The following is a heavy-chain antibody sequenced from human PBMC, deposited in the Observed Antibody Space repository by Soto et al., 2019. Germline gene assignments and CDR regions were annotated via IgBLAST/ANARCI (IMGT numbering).Heavy chain of an antibody. CDR3: AIDVVPAAIFISTYWFDP. J-gene: IGHJ5*02. V-gene: IGHV1-18*01. Sequence: QVQLVQSGAEVKKPGASVKVSCKASGYTFTSYGISWVRQAPGQGLEWMGWISAYNGNTNYAQKLQGRVTMTTDTSTSTAYMERRSLRFDDTAVYYCAIDVVPAAIFISTYWFDPWGQGTLVTVSS. CDR1: GYTFTSYG. D-gene: IGHD2-2*01. CDR2: ISAYNGNT.